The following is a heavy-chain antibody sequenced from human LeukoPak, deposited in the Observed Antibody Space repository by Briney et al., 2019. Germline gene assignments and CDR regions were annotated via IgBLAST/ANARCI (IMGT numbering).Heavy chain of an antibody. CDR2: ISSSSSYI. V-gene: IGHV3-21*01. J-gene: IGHJ3*02. CDR3: ARDRDIVVVPAARNAFDI. D-gene: IGHD2-2*01. Sequence: GGSLRLSCAASGFTLSSYSMNWVRQAPGKGLEWVSSISSSSSYIYYADSVKGRFTISRDNAKNSLYLQMNSLRAEDTAVYYCARDRDIVVVPAARNAFDIWGQGTMVTVSS. CDR1: GFTLSSYS.